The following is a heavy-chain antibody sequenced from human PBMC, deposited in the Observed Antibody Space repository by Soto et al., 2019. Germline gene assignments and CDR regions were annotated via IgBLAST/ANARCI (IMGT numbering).Heavy chain of an antibody. CDR3: ASFNVDIVATVDY. Sequence: GSLRLWFAADGFTFSDYYMSWIRQAPGKGLEWVSYISSSGSTIYYADSVKGRFTISRDNAKNSLYLQMNSLRAEDTAVYYCASFNVDIVATVDYWGQGTLVTVSS. CDR1: GFTFSDYY. J-gene: IGHJ4*02. CDR2: ISSSGSTI. D-gene: IGHD5-12*01. V-gene: IGHV3-11*01.